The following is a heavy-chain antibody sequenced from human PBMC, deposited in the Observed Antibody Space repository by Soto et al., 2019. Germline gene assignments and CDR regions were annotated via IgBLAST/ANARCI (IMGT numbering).Heavy chain of an antibody. V-gene: IGHV3-30-3*01. CDR2: ISHDGRNE. CDR1: GFSFSTFA. D-gene: IGHD3-3*01. Sequence: QAYLVESGGGVVQPGRSLRLSCAASGFSFSTFALHWVRQAPGEGLAWVALISHDGRNEKYAESVKGRFTISRDNSKNTVYMQMDSLRLEETGVYYCARDGLPDDFRSGGYWFDPWGQGTQVTVSS. J-gene: IGHJ5*02. CDR3: ARDGLPDDFRSGGYWFDP.